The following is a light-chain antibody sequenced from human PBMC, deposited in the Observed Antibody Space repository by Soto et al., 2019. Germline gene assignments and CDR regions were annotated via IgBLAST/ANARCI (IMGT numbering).Light chain of an antibody. CDR1: QTFDNY. V-gene: IGKV1-39*01. Sequence: DIQMTQSQSSVSASVGDRVTITCRASQTFDNYLNWYQQKPGKAPKLLIYTASSLQSGVPSRFSGSGSGTDFTLTISSLQPEDFATYYCQQSYSTPNPFGQRTKVDI. J-gene: IGKJ2*01. CDR3: QQSYSTPNP. CDR2: TAS.